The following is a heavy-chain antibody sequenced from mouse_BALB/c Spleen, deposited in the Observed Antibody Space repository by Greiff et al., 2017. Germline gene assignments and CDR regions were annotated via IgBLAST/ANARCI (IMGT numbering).Heavy chain of an antibody. Sequence: VKLQESGPGLVAPSQSLSITCTVSGFSLTSYGVHWVRQPPGKGLEWLGVIWAGGSTNYNSALMSRLSISKDNSKSQVFLKMNSLQTDDTAMYYCARDNYGYYAMDYWGQGTSVTVSS. CDR3: ARDNYGYYAMDY. V-gene: IGHV2-9*02. CDR1: GFSLTSYG. J-gene: IGHJ4*01. CDR2: IWAGGST. D-gene: IGHD1-1*02.